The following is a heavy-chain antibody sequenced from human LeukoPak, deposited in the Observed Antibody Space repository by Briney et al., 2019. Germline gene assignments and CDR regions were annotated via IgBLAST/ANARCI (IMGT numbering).Heavy chain of an antibody. D-gene: IGHD6-6*01. J-gene: IGHJ4*02. CDR3: AKEYSTSYKLRGFDY. Sequence: PGGSLRLSCAASGFTFSGYPIHWVRQAPGKGLEWVAVISYDGSNKYYADSVKGRFTISRDNSKNTLYLQMNSLRAEDTAVYYCAKEYSTSYKLRGFDYWGQGTLVTVSS. CDR1: GFTFSGYP. V-gene: IGHV3-30-3*02. CDR2: ISYDGSNK.